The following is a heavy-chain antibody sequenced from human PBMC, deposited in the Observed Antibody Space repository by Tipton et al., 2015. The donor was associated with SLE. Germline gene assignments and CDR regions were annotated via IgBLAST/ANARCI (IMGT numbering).Heavy chain of an antibody. CDR2: IHPGGTS. J-gene: IGHJ4*02. CDR1: GGPFIVSY. D-gene: IGHD5-12*01. V-gene: IGHV4-34*01. Sequence: TLSLTCAVYGGPFIVSYWVWIRQPPGGGLEWNGEIHPGGTSSYNPSLESRVTMSIDTSKNQFVLELGSVTAADTAVYYCARGRGSGYYRYVDYWGQRALVTVSS. CDR3: ARGRGSGYYRYVDY.